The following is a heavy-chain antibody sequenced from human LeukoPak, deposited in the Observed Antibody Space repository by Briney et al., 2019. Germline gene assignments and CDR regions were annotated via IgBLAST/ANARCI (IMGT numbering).Heavy chain of an antibody. V-gene: IGHV3-30*02. J-gene: IGHJ4*02. CDR2: IRYDGSSQ. CDR3: AKRRDVAAGGSGAFDY. CDR1: GFTFSSYG. D-gene: IGHD6-13*01. Sequence: GGSLRLSCAASGFTFSSYGVHWVRQAPGKGLEWAAFIRYDGSSQRYTDSVKGRFTISRDNSKNTVYLQMNSLRAEDTAVYYCAKRRDVAAGGSGAFDYWAQGSLVTVSS.